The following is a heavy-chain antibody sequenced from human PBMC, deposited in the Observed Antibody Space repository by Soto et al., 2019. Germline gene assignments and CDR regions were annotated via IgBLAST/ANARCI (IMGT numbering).Heavy chain of an antibody. CDR1: GFTFSSYA. Sequence: AGGSLRLSCAASGFTFSSYAMSWVRQAPGKGLEWVSAISGSGGSTYYADSVKGRFTISRDNSKNTLYLQMNSLRAEDTAVYYCAPDPRIVVVPAAVDYWGQGTLVTVSS. V-gene: IGHV3-23*01. CDR3: APDPRIVVVPAAVDY. D-gene: IGHD2-2*01. J-gene: IGHJ4*02. CDR2: ISGSGGST.